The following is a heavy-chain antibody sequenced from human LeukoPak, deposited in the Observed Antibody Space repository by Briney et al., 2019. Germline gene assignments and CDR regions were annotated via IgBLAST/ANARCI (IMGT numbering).Heavy chain of an antibody. V-gene: IGHV3-23*01. Sequence: PGGSLRLSCAASGFTFSRYAMSWVREAPGKGLEWVSAISGSGGCTYYADSVKGRFTISRDNSKNTLYLQMNSLRAEDTAVYYCAKARGSSGWQHHYYYYGMDVWGQGTTVTVSS. CDR3: AKARGSSGWQHHYYYYGMDV. J-gene: IGHJ6*02. D-gene: IGHD6-19*01. CDR2: ISGSGGCT. CDR1: GFTFSRYA.